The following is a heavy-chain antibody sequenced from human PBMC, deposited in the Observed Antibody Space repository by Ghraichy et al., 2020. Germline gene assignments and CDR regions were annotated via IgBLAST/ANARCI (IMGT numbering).Heavy chain of an antibody. Sequence: SETLSLTCIVSGGSISHDYWNWIRQPPGKGLEWIGYIFYSGTTNYNPALKSRVTLSVDTSKNQFSLTVWSVTAADTAVYYCARNRGSSSYAYYGMDVWGQGTTVTGSS. J-gene: IGHJ6*02. D-gene: IGHD5-12*01. CDR1: GGSISHDY. V-gene: IGHV4-59*01. CDR3: ARNRGSSSYAYYGMDV. CDR2: IFYSGTT.